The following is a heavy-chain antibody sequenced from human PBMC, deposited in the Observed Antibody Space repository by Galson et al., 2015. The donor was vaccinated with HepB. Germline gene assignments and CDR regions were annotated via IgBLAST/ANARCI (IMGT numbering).Heavy chain of an antibody. CDR1: GFTFSSYA. V-gene: IGHV3-23*01. CDR2: ISGSGGST. D-gene: IGHD4-17*01. CDR3: AKLYGDYDVGTEGLDI. Sequence: LRLSCAASGFTFSSYAMSWVRQAPGKGLEWVSAISGSGGSTYYADSVKGRFTISRDNSKNTLYLQMNSLRAEDTAVYYCAKLYGDYDVGTEGLDIWGQGTMVTVSS. J-gene: IGHJ3*02.